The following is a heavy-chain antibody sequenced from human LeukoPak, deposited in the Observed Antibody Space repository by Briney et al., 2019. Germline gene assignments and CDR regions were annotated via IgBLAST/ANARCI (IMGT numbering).Heavy chain of an antibody. D-gene: IGHD1-14*01. J-gene: IGHJ6*04. Sequence: GVSLQISCQGSGYGFTSYWISWARPMPGKRLEWMGRIDPSDTYTNYSPSFQGHVTISADKSISTAYLQWSSLKASDTAMYYCARLDRASYGMDVWGKGTTVTVSS. CDR3: ARLDRASYGMDV. V-gene: IGHV5-10-1*01. CDR2: IDPSDTYT. CDR1: GYGFTSYW.